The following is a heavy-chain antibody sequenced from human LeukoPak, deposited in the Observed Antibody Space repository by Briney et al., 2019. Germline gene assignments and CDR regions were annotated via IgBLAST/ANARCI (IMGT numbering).Heavy chain of an antibody. CDR3: ARHGGSSTSWYDY. CDR2: IHNSGSS. J-gene: IGHJ4*02. CDR1: GGSISSYY. V-gene: IGHV4-59*08. D-gene: IGHD6-13*01. Sequence: SGTLSLTCTVSGGSISSYYWSWIRQPPGKGLEWIGYIHNSGSSNYNPSLKSRVTTSVDTSKNQFSLKLSSVTAADTAVYYCARHGGSSTSWYDYWGQGTLVTVSS.